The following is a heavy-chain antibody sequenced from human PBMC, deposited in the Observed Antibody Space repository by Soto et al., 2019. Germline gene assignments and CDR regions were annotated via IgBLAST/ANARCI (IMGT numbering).Heavy chain of an antibody. J-gene: IGHJ6*02. Sequence: KTSETLSLTCAVYGGSFSGYYWSWIRQPPGKGLEWIGEINHSGSTNYNPSLKSRVTISVDTSKNQFSLKLSSVTAADTAVYYCARWGYDSAYYYYGMDVWGQGTTVTVSS. D-gene: IGHD5-12*01. CDR1: GGSFSGYY. CDR2: INHSGST. CDR3: ARWGYDSAYYYYGMDV. V-gene: IGHV4-34*01.